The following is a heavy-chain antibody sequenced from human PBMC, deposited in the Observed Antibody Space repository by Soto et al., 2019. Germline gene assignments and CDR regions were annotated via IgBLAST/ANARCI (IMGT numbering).Heavy chain of an antibody. D-gene: IGHD2-21*01. Sequence: QVQLVQSGAEVKKPGSSVKVSCKASGGTFSSYAISWVRQAPGQGLEWMGGIIPIFGTANYAQKFQGRVTITADESTSTAYMELSSLRSDDTAVYYCARDPIAQKYYYYGMDVWGQGTTVTVSS. CDR3: ARDPIAQKYYYYGMDV. V-gene: IGHV1-69*01. CDR2: IIPIFGTA. J-gene: IGHJ6*02. CDR1: GGTFSSYA.